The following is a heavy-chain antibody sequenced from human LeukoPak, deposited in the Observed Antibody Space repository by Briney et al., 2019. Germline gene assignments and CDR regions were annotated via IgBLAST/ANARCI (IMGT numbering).Heavy chain of an antibody. CDR1: GFTFSSYS. Sequence: GGSLRLSCAASGFTFSSYSMNWVRQAPGKGVEWVSSISSSSSYIYYADSVKGRFTISRDNAKTSLYLQMNSLRAEDTPVYYCARDGPATTYCSSTSCYYYYYGMDVWGQGTTVTVSS. J-gene: IGHJ6*02. CDR3: ARDGPATTYCSSTSCYYYYYGMDV. D-gene: IGHD2-2*01. CDR2: ISSSSSYI. V-gene: IGHV3-21*01.